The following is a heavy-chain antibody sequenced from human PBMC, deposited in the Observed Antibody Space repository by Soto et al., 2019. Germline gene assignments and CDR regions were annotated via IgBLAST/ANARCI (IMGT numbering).Heavy chain of an antibody. CDR2: IKSKTDGGTT. CDR3: TKYSYGPNYYYYGMDV. Sequence: GGSLRLSCAASGFTFSNAWMSWVRQAPGKGLEWVGRIKSKTDGGTTDYAAPVKGRFTISRDDSKNTLYLQMNSLKTEDTAVYYCTKYSYGPNYYYYGMDVWGQGTTVTVS. V-gene: IGHV3-15*01. J-gene: IGHJ6*02. D-gene: IGHD5-18*01. CDR1: GFTFSNAW.